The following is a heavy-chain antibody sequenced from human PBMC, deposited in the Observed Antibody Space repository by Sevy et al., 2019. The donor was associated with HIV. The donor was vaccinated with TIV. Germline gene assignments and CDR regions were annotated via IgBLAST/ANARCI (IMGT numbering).Heavy chain of an antibody. CDR3: AGEGVGYGDYERGGGAFDY. Sequence: GGSLRLSCAASGFTFSSYSMNWVRQAPGKGLEWVSSISSSSNYIYYADSVKGRFTISRDNAKNSLYLQMNSLRAEDRAVYYCAGEGVGYGDYERGGGAFDYWGQGTLVTVSS. D-gene: IGHD4-17*01. CDR1: GFTFSSYS. V-gene: IGHV3-21*01. CDR2: ISSSSNYI. J-gene: IGHJ4*02.